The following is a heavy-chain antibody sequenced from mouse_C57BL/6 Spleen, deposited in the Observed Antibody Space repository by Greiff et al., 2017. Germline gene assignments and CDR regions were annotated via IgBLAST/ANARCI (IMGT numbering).Heavy chain of an antibody. J-gene: IGHJ4*01. CDR3: ARGYYDDGDAKDY. D-gene: IGHD2-4*01. CDR2: IDPSDSET. V-gene: IGHV1-52*01. CDR1: GYTFTSYW. Sequence: VQLQQPGAELVRPGSSVKLSCKASGYTFTSYWMHWVKQRPIQGLEWIGNIDPSDSETHYNQKFKDKATLTVDKSSSTAYMQLSSLTSEDSAVYYCARGYYDDGDAKDYWGQGPSVTVAS.